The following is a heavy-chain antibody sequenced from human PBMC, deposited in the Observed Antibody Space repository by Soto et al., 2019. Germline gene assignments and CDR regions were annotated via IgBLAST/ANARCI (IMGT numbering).Heavy chain of an antibody. Sequence: GGSLRLSCAASGFTLSDHYIDWVRQAPGKGLEWVGRTRNKANNYTTEYAASVKGRFTILRDDSKNSLYLQMNSLKSEDTAVYYCARGPPPTSAYYFYYFDYWGQGTLVTVSS. J-gene: IGHJ4*02. CDR3: ARGPPPTSAYYFYYFDY. CDR1: GFTLSDHY. D-gene: IGHD3-22*01. V-gene: IGHV3-72*01. CDR2: TRNKANNYTT.